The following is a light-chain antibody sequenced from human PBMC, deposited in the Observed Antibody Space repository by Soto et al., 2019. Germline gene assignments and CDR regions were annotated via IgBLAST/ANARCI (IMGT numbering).Light chain of an antibody. CDR1: SSDVCGYNY. J-gene: IGLJ1*01. CDR3: SSYISTSTLNV. CDR2: DVS. V-gene: IGLV2-14*01. Sequence: QSALTQPASVSGSPGHSITISCSGTSSDVCGYNYVSWYQQHPGKAPKLMIYDVSNRPSGVSNRFSGSKSGNTASLTISGLQAEDEADYYCSSYISTSTLNVFGTGTKVTVL.